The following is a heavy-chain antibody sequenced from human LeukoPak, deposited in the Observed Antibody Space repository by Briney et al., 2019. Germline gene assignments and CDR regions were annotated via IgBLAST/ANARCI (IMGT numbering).Heavy chain of an antibody. CDR3: ARDEKADYYDSSGYFDY. D-gene: IGHD3-22*01. J-gene: IGHJ4*02. Sequence: ASVKVSCKASGYTFTSYYMHWVRRAPGQGLEWMGIINPSGGSTSYAQKFQGRVTMTRDTSTSTVYVELSSLRSEDTAVYYCARDEKADYYDSSGYFDYWGQGTLVTVSS. CDR1: GYTFTSYY. CDR2: INPSGGST. V-gene: IGHV1-46*01.